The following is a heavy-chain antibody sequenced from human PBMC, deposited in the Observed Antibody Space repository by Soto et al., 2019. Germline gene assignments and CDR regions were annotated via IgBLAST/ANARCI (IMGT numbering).Heavy chain of an antibody. D-gene: IGHD3-3*01. V-gene: IGHV1-69*12. CDR1: GGTFSSYA. Sequence: QVQLVQSGAEVKKPGSSVKVSCKASGGTFSSYAISWVRQAPGQGLEWMGGIIPIFGTANYAQKFQGRVTITADESTSXAYXEXSSLRSEDTAVYYCARAEVVLRFLEWPPGDDYGMDVWGQGTTVTVSS. CDR2: IIPIFGTA. J-gene: IGHJ6*02. CDR3: ARAEVVLRFLEWPPGDDYGMDV.